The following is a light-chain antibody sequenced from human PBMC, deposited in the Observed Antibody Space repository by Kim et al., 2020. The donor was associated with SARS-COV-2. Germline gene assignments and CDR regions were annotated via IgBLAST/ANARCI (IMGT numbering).Light chain of an antibody. CDR1: QIVSSNY. J-gene: IGKJ5*01. Sequence: PGERATLSCRASQIVSSNYLAWYQQKPGQDPRLLIYGASTRATGIPDRFSGSGSGTDFTLTINTLEPEDFAVYYCQQYGGAPRISFGQGTRL. V-gene: IGKV3-20*01. CDR2: GAS. CDR3: QQYGGAPRIS.